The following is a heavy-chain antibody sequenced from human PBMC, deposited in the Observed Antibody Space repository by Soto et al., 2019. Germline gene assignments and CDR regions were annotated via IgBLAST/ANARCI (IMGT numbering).Heavy chain of an antibody. V-gene: IGHV1-18*01. D-gene: IGHD1-1*01. CDR1: GYTFNTYG. CDR3: PKDPNEVWTSYGLDP. J-gene: IGHJ5*02. CDR2: ISAYDGKT. Sequence: GASVKVSCKTSGYTFNTYGINWVRQAPGQGLELMGWISAYDGKTTYAEKFHGRVTLTTDTSTSTAYMELRSLRSDDTTIDDCPKDPNEVWTSYGLDPWGQGTPVTVSS.